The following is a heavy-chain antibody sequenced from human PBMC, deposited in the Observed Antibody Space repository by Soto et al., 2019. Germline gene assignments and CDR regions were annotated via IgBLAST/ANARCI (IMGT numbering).Heavy chain of an antibody. CDR2: VYSTGLA. J-gene: IGHJ6*02. D-gene: IGHD1-26*01. Sequence: QMQLHESGPGLVKPSETLSLTCNVSGASIGSFYWSWIRQSAGKGLEWIGRVYSTGLATYNPALEGRVTISLAGSNNHLYLELKSVTAADTAVYFCARDLSGTGLDVWGRGTTVSVSS. V-gene: IGHV4-4*07. CDR1: GASIGSFY. CDR3: ARDLSGTGLDV.